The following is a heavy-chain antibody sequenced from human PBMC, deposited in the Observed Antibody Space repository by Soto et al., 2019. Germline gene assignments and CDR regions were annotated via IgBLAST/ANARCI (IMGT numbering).Heavy chain of an antibody. CDR3: AKAGGIAVPGSHLDY. CDR2: ISGSGRST. D-gene: IGHD6-19*01. V-gene: IGHV3-23*01. J-gene: IGHJ4*02. Sequence: QTGGSLRLSCAASGFTFSSYAMNWVRQAPGKGLEWVSAISGSGRSTDYADSVEGRFTISRDNSKNTLYLQMSSLRAEDTAVYYCAKAGGIAVPGSHLDYWGQGTLVTVSS. CDR1: GFTFSSYA.